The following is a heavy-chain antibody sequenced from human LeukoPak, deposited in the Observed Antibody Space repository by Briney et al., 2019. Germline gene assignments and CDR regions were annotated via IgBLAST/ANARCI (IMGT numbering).Heavy chain of an antibody. V-gene: IGHV4-59*01. D-gene: IGHD3-16*01. J-gene: IGHJ5*02. Sequence: KPSETLSLTCTVSGGSISSYYWSWIRQPPGKRLEWIGYIYYSGSTNYNPSLKSRVTISVDTSKNQFSLKLSSVTAADTAVYYCARRLGGVWSRPHNWFDPWGQGTLVTVSS. CDR3: ARRLGGVWSRPHNWFDP. CDR1: GGSISSYY. CDR2: IYYSGST.